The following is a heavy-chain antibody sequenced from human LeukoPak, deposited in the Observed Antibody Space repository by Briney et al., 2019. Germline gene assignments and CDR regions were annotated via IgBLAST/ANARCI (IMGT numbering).Heavy chain of an antibody. V-gene: IGHV3-30*04. D-gene: IGHD3-22*01. Sequence: GGSLRLSCAASGFTFSSYAMHWVRQAPGKGLEWVAVISYDGSNKYYADSVKGRFTISRDNSKNTLYLQMNSLRAEDTAVYYCARDPPLSGYLDYWGQGTLVTVSS. CDR3: ARDPPLSGYLDY. CDR1: GFTFSSYA. J-gene: IGHJ4*02. CDR2: ISYDGSNK.